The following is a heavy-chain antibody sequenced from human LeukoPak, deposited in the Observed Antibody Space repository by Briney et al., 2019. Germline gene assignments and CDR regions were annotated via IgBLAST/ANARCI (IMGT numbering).Heavy chain of an antibody. CDR3: AKDSCGSNSCFWDY. J-gene: IGHJ4*02. D-gene: IGHD2-2*01. Sequence: GGSLRLSCAASGFTFSSYGMHWVRQAPGKGLEWVSALSGSGGSTYYADSVKGRFTISRDNSKNTLYLQMKSLRAEDTAIYCCAKDSCGSNSCFWDYWGQGTLVTVSS. V-gene: IGHV3-23*01. CDR1: GFTFSSYG. CDR2: LSGSGGST.